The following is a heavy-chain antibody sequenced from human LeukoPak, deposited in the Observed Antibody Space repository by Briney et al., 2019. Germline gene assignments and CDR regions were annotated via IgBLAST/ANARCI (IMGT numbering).Heavy chain of an antibody. D-gene: IGHD6-19*01. V-gene: IGHV4-4*07. CDR2: IYTSGST. Sequence: SETLSLTCTVSGGSISSYYWSWIRQPAGKGLEWIGRIYTSGSTNYNPSLKSRVTTSVDTSKNQFSLKLSSVTAADTAVYYCARMGEQWLNFDYWGQGTLVTVSS. J-gene: IGHJ4*02. CDR3: ARMGEQWLNFDY. CDR1: GGSISSYY.